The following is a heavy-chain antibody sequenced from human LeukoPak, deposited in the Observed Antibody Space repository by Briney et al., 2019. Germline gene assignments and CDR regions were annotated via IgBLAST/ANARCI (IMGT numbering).Heavy chain of an antibody. D-gene: IGHD2-2*01. CDR1: GGTFSSYT. J-gene: IGHJ4*02. CDR2: IIPILGIA. CDR3: ARAHCSSTSCPSDY. V-gene: IGHV1-69*02. Sequence: SVKLSCKASGGTFSSYTISWVRQAPGQGLEWMGRIIPILGIANYAQKFQGRVTITADKSTSTAYMELSSLRSEDTAVYYCARAHCSSTSCPSDYWGQGTLVTVSS.